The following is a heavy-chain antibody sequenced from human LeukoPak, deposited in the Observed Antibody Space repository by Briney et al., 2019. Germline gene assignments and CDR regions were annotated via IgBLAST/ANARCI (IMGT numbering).Heavy chain of an antibody. CDR3: AKDREDGYNTNWFDP. D-gene: IGHD5-24*01. J-gene: IGHJ5*02. Sequence: GGSLRLSCAASGFTFSSYAMSWVRQAPGKGLEWVSAISGSGGSTYYADSVKGRFTTSRDNSKNTLYLQMNSLRAEDTAVYYCAKDREDGYNTNWFDPWGQGTLVTVSS. CDR1: GFTFSSYA. V-gene: IGHV3-23*01. CDR2: ISGSGGST.